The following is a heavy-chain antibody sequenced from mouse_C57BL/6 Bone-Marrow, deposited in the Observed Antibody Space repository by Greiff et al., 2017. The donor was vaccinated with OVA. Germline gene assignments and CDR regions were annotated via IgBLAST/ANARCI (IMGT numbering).Heavy chain of an antibody. D-gene: IGHD1-1*01. J-gene: IGHJ1*03. CDR2: LDPSDSYT. V-gene: IGHV1-59*01. Sequence: QVQLQQPGAELVRPGTSVKLSCKASGYTFTSYWMHWVKQRPGQGLAWIGVLDPSDSYTNYNQKFKGKATLTVDTSSSTAYMQLSSLTSEDSAVYYCAVLLRYRYFDVWGTGTTVTVSS. CDR3: AVLLRYRYFDV. CDR1: GYTFTSYW.